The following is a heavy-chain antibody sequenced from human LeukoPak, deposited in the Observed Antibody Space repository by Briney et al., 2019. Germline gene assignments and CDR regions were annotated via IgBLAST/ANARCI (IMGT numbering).Heavy chain of an antibody. Sequence: SGGSLRLSCTASGFTFGDYAMSWVRQAPGKGLEWVSLIRSKAYGGTTEYAASVKGRFTISRDDSKSIAYLQMNSLKTEDTAVYYCTRGGRLLWFGESTGGFDIWGQGTMVTVSS. CDR1: GFTFGDYA. CDR3: TRGGRLLWFGESTGGFDI. J-gene: IGHJ3*02. V-gene: IGHV3-49*04. CDR2: IRSKAYGGTT. D-gene: IGHD3-10*01.